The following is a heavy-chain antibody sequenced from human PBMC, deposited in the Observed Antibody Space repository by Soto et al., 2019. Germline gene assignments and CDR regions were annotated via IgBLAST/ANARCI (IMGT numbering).Heavy chain of an antibody. V-gene: IGHV3-30-3*01. D-gene: IGHD1-26*01. Sequence: QVQLVESGGGMVQPGRSLRLSCAASGFTFSSYAMHWVRQAPGKGLEWVAVISYDGSNKYYADSVKGRFTISRDNSKNTLYLQMNSLRAEDTAVYYCARDTSGIVGSNFDYWGQGTLVTVSS. J-gene: IGHJ4*02. CDR1: GFTFSSYA. CDR2: ISYDGSNK. CDR3: ARDTSGIVGSNFDY.